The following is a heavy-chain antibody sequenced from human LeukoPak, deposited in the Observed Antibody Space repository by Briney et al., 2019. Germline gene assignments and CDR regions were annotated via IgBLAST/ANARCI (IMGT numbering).Heavy chain of an antibody. V-gene: IGHV3-23*01. CDR1: GFTFSSYA. D-gene: IGHD3-22*01. Sequence: AGSLRLSCAASGFTFSSYAMSWVRQAPGKGLEWVSAISGSGGSTYYADSVKGRFTISRDNSKNTLYLQMNSLRAEDTAVYYCAKDRATMIVENSFFDYWGQGTLVTVSS. CDR2: ISGSGGST. CDR3: AKDRATMIVENSFFDY. J-gene: IGHJ4*02.